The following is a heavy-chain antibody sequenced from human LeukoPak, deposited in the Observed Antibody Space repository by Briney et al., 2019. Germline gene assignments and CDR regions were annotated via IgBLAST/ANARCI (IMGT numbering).Heavy chain of an antibody. Sequence: GGSLRLSCAASGFTFSSYSMNWVRQAPGKGLEWVSSISSSNSYIYYADSVKGRFTISRDNAKNSLYLQMNSLRAEDTAVYYCARLHYYDSSVNWFDPWGQGTLVTVSS. V-gene: IGHV3-21*01. J-gene: IGHJ5*02. CDR2: ISSSNSYI. CDR1: GFTFSSYS. D-gene: IGHD3-22*01. CDR3: ARLHYYDSSVNWFDP.